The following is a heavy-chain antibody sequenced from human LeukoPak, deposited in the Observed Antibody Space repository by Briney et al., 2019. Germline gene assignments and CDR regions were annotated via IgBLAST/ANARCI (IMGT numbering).Heavy chain of an antibody. CDR1: GFTFSSYD. CDR3: AKDRGSSGYYDY. J-gene: IGHJ4*02. V-gene: IGHV3-23*01. CDR2: ISGSGGST. D-gene: IGHD3-22*01. Sequence: GGSLRLSCAASGFTFSSYDMHWVRQAPGKGLEWVSVISGSGGSTYYADSVKGRFTISRDNSKNTLYLQMNSLRAEDTAVYYCAKDRGSSGYYDYWGQGTLVTVSS.